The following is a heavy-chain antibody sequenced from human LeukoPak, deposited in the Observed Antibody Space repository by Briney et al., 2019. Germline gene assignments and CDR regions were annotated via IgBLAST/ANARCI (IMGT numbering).Heavy chain of an antibody. CDR3: AKAEYYYDSSGYYYGVLRGFYFQH. CDR2: VNGNGGST. D-gene: IGHD3-22*01. CDR1: GFSFSTYA. V-gene: IGHV3-23*01. Sequence: GSLRLSCAASGFSFSTYAMSWVRQAPGKGLEWVSGVNGNGGSTSYADSVKGRFTIFRDNSKNTVYLQMNSLRVEDTAVYYCAKAEYYYDSSGYYYGVLRGFYFQHWGQGTLVTVSS. J-gene: IGHJ1*01.